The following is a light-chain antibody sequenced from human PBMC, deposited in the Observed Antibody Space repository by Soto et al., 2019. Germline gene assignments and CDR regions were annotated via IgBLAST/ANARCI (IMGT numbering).Light chain of an antibody. Sequence: DIQMTQSPSTLSASVGDRVTITCRASQGISVWLAWYQQKAGKAPNLLIYKASRLESGVPSRFSGSGSETEFTLTISGLQPGDSATYYCQQYNSYSTTFGQGTKVDIK. J-gene: IGKJ1*01. CDR1: QGISVW. CDR2: KAS. CDR3: QQYNSYSTT. V-gene: IGKV1-5*03.